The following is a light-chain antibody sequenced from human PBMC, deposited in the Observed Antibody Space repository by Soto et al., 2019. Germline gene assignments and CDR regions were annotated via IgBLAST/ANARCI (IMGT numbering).Light chain of an antibody. Sequence: SVLTQPASVSGSPGQSITISCTGTSSDVGGYNCVSWYQQHPGKAPKLMIYDVSNRPSGVSNRFSGSKSGNTASLTISGLQAEDEADYYCSSYTSSSTLVFGGGTKLTVL. J-gene: IGLJ3*02. CDR2: DVS. CDR3: SSYTSSSTLV. CDR1: SSDVGGYNC. V-gene: IGLV2-14*01.